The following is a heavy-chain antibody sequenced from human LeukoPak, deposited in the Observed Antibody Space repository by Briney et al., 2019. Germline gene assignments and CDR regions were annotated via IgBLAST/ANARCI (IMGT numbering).Heavy chain of an antibody. Sequence: SETLSLTCTVSGGSISSYYWSWIRQPPGKGLEWIGYIYYSGSTNYNPSLKSRVTISVDTSKNQFSLKLSSVTAADTAVYYCAGERNYGDSLGHYYYGMDVWGQGTTVTVSS. CDR2: IYYSGST. J-gene: IGHJ6*02. D-gene: IGHD4-17*01. CDR1: GGSISSYY. V-gene: IGHV4-59*12. CDR3: AGERNYGDSLGHYYYGMDV.